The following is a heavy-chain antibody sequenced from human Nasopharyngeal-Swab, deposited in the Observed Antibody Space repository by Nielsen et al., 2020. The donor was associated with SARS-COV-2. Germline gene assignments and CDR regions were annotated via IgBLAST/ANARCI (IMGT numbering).Heavy chain of an antibody. CDR3: ARDTGSGWSMDV. Sequence: GGSLRLSCAASGFTFSGYWMSWVRQAPGKGLEWVASIKQDGSEKYYVDSVKGRFTISRDNAKNSLYLQMNSLRAEDTAVYYCARDTGSGWSMDVWGQGTTVTVSS. V-gene: IGHV3-7*01. J-gene: IGHJ6*02. D-gene: IGHD6-19*01. CDR1: GFTFSGYW. CDR2: IKQDGSEK.